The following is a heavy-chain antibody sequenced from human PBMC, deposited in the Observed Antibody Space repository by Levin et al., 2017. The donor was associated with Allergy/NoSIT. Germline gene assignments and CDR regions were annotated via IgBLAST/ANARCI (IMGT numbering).Heavy chain of an antibody. CDR3: ARYRYSSGRRFDS. D-gene: IGHD6-19*01. J-gene: IGHJ4*02. V-gene: IGHV3-7*01. Sequence: GESLKISCAASGFTFSNYWMSWVRQAPGKGLEWVANIKQDGSEKYYVDSVKGRFTISRDNAKNSLYLQMNSLRAEDTAVYYCARYRYSSGRRFDSWGQGTLVTVSS. CDR1: GFTFSNYW. CDR2: IKQDGSEK.